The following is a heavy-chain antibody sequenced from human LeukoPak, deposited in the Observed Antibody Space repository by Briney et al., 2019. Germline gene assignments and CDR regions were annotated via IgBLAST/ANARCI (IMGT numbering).Heavy chain of an antibody. CDR3: ARVLVRGIIIPGY. Sequence: SETLSLTCAVYGGSFSGYYWSWIRQPPGKGLEWIGEINHSGSTNYNPSLKSRVTTSVDTSKNQFSLKLSSVTAADTAVYYCARVLVRGIIIPGYWGQGTLVTVSS. D-gene: IGHD3-10*01. V-gene: IGHV4-34*01. CDR2: INHSGST. CDR1: GGSFSGYY. J-gene: IGHJ4*02.